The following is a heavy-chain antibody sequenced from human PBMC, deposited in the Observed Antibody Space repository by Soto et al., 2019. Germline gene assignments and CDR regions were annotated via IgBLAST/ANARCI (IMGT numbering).Heavy chain of an antibody. V-gene: IGHV3-21*01. CDR3: ARDPSEGRVGNWFES. Sequence: EVQLVESGGGLVKPGGSLRLSCAASGFTFSRYGMNWLRQAPGKGLEWVASISSSTSYVYYADSVKGRFSTSRDNAKNILYLEMYAPRTDDTAVYYCARDPSEGRVGNWFESWGQGTLVTVSS. CDR2: ISSSTSYV. CDR1: GFTFSRYG. J-gene: IGHJ5*01. D-gene: IGHD2-2*01.